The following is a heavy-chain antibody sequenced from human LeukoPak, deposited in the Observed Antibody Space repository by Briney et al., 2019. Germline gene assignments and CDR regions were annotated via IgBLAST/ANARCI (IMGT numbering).Heavy chain of an antibody. CDR1: GYTFTSYG. CDR2: ISAYNGNT. D-gene: IGHD3-16*01. J-gene: IGHJ4*02. V-gene: IGHV1-18*01. Sequence: ASVKVSCKASGYTFTSYGISWVRQAPGQGLEWMGWISAYNGNTNYAQKPQGRVTMTTDTSTSTAYMELRSLRSDDTAVYYCARVHLGVYYFDYWGQGTLVTVSS. CDR3: ARVHLGVYYFDY.